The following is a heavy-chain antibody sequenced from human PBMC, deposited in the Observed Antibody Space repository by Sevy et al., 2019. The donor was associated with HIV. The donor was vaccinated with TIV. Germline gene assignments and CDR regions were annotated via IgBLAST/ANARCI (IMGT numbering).Heavy chain of an antibody. J-gene: IGHJ3*02. CDR2: ISYDGSNQ. CDR1: GVAFSSYA. Sequence: GGSLRLSCAASGVAFSSYAMHWVRQAPDKGLGWVAVISYDGSNQEYADSVKGRFTISRDNSKNTLYLQMTSLRVEDTAVYYCARFPPERAFDIWGQGTMVTVSS. V-gene: IGHV3-30*04. CDR3: ARFPPERAFDI.